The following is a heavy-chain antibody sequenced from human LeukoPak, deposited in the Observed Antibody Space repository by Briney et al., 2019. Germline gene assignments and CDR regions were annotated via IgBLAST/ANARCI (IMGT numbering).Heavy chain of an antibody. CDR1: VGSLSTYY. CDR3: ARARRQWLVGANIRGDDPPYYYDY. CDR2: MYYSGST. J-gene: IGHJ4*02. V-gene: IGHV4-59*12. Sequence: SETLSLTCTVSVGSLSTYYWSWIQQPPGKRLEWIGYMYYSGSTNYNPSLKSRVTISIDTSKNQFSLKLSSVTAADTAVYYCARARRQWLVGANIRGDDPPYYYDYWGQGTLVTVSS. D-gene: IGHD6-19*01.